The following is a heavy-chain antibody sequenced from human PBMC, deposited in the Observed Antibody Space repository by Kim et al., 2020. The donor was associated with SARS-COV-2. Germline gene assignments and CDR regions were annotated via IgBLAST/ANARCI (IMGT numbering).Heavy chain of an antibody. J-gene: IGHJ4*02. CDR1: GFTFSSYA. Sequence: GGSLRLSCAASGFTFSSYAMSWVLQAPGKGLEWVSVIYSGGSSTYYADSVKGRFTISRDNSKNTLYLQMNSLRAEDTAVYYCATSFGGSGSYFNYWGQGTLVTVSS. CDR3: ATSFGGSGSYFNY. CDR2: IYSGGSST. V-gene: IGHV3-23*03. D-gene: IGHD3-10*01.